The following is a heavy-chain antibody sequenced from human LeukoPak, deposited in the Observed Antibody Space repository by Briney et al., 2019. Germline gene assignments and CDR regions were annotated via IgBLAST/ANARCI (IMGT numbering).Heavy chain of an antibody. Sequence: GASVKVSCKASGYTFTSYGISWVRQAPGQGLEWMGWISAYNGNTNYAQKLQGRVTMTTDTSTSTAYMELRSLRSDDTAVYYCARELVPTVYDSSSRHNWFDPWGQGTLVTVSS. V-gene: IGHV1-18*01. CDR2: ISAYNGNT. D-gene: IGHD3-22*01. J-gene: IGHJ5*02. CDR1: GYTFTSYG. CDR3: ARELVPTVYDSSSRHNWFDP.